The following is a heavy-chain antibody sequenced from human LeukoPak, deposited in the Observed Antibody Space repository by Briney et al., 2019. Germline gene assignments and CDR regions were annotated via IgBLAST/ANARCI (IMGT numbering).Heavy chain of an antibody. D-gene: IGHD6-19*01. Sequence: SEKYYVDSVKGRFTISRDNAKNSLYLQMNSLRAEDTAVYYCARAGYSSGWYIDDYWGQGTLVTVSS. CDR2: SEK. V-gene: IGHV3-7*01. J-gene: IGHJ4*02. CDR3: ARAGYSSGWYIDDY.